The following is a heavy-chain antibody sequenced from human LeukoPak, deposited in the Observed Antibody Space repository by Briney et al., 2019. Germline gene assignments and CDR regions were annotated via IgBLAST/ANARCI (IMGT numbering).Heavy chain of an antibody. CDR3: AKLNLGEMAYFDS. V-gene: IGHV3-23*01. J-gene: IGHJ4*02. D-gene: IGHD2-21*01. CDR1: GFIFSSYV. Sequence: GGSLRLSCEASGFIFSSYVMGWVRQAPGKGLEWVSSIRVGGGDTFTADSVKGRFTITRENSKNTLYLQMMGLRVEDTAIYYCAKLNLGEMAYFDSWGQGILVTVSS. CDR2: IRVGGGDT.